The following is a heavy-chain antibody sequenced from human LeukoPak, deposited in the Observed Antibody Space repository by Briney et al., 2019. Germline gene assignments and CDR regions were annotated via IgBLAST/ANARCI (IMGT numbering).Heavy chain of an antibody. CDR3: ARNYYDSSGYHIEYYFDY. D-gene: IGHD3-22*01. CDR2: IYHSGST. Sequence: TSETLSLTCAVSGGSISSGGYSWSWIRQPPGKGLEWIGYIYHSGSTYYNPPLKSRVTISVDRSKNQFSLKLSSVTAADTAVYYCARNYYDSSGYHIEYYFDYWGQGTLVTVSS. J-gene: IGHJ4*02. CDR1: GGSISSGGYS. V-gene: IGHV4-30-2*01.